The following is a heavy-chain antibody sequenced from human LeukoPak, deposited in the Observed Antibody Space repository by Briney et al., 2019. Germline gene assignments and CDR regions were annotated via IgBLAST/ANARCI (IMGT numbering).Heavy chain of an antibody. CDR3: ARVIGSNYDY. V-gene: IGHV1-18*01. Sequence: ASVKVSXKASGYTFTSYGISWVRQAHRQGLEWMGWISAYNGNTNYAQKLQGRVTMTTDTSTSTAYMELRSLRSDDTAVYYCARVIGSNYDYWGQGTLVTVSS. CDR1: GYTFTSYG. D-gene: IGHD4-11*01. J-gene: IGHJ4*02. CDR2: ISAYNGNT.